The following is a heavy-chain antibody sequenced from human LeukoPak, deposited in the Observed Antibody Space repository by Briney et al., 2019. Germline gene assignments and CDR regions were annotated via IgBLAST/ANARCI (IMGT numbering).Heavy chain of an antibody. D-gene: IGHD5-24*01. Sequence: GGSLRLSCAASGFSFSSYSMNWVRQAPGKGLEWVSSISSSSSYIYYVDSVKGRFTISRDNAKNSLYLQMNSLRAEDTAVYYCARSEMGYYNYYMDVWGKGTTVTISS. V-gene: IGHV3-21*01. CDR2: ISSSSSYI. CDR1: GFSFSSYS. J-gene: IGHJ6*03. CDR3: ARSEMGYYNYYMDV.